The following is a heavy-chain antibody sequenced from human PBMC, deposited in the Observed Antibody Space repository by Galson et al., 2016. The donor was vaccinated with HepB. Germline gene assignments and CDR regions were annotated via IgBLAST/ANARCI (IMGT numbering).Heavy chain of an antibody. J-gene: IGHJ5*02. CDR2: IYYSGST. D-gene: IGHD6-13*01. CDR1: GGSISNYY. Sequence: SLTCIASGGSISNYYWTWIRQSPGKALEWIGYIYYSGSTDYNPSLKSRVTISVDTSKNLFSLKLRSVTAADTAVYFCAKMESVATAGTARSNWFDPWGQGTLVTVSS. V-gene: IGHV4-59*01. CDR3: AKMESVATAGTARSNWFDP.